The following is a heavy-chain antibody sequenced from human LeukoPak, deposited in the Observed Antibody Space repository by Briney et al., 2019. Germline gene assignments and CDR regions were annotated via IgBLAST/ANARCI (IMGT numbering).Heavy chain of an antibody. CDR3: ARSLYDFWSGPSARSAFDI. D-gene: IGHD3-3*01. V-gene: IGHV4-39*07. J-gene: IGHJ3*02. Sequence: IPSETLSLTCTVSGGSISSSSYYWGWIRQPPGKGLEWIGSIYYSGSTNYNPSLKSRVTISVDTSKNQFSLKLSSVTAADTAVYYCARSLYDFWSGPSARSAFDIWGQGTMVTVSS. CDR1: GGSISSSSYY. CDR2: IYYSGST.